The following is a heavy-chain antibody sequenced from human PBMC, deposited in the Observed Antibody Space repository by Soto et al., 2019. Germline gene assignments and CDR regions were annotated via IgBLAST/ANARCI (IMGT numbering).Heavy chain of an antibody. D-gene: IGHD1-26*01. CDR2: ISYDGNNE. V-gene: IGHV3-30-3*01. J-gene: IGHJ3*02. CDR3: ARDGYSGRADGFDI. CDR1: GFTFSAYT. Sequence: QVQLVESGGGVVQPGRSLRLSCAASGFTFSAYTMHWVRQPPGKGLEGVAVISYDGNNERYTDPVKGRFTVSRDNSKSTLYLQMNSLKSEDTAVYYCARDGYSGRADGFDIWGPGTMVTVSS.